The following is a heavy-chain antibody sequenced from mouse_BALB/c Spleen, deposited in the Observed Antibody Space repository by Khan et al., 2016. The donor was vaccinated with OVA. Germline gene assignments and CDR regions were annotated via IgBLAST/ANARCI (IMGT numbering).Heavy chain of an antibody. D-gene: IGHD2-1*01. CDR3: AREGYYGNYRAWFAY. V-gene: IGHV1S56*01. Sequence: QVQLQQSGPELVKPGASVRISCKTSGYTFTTYYINWLKQRPGQGLEWIGWIYPGDVNTKYNEKFKDKATLTADKSSSTAYMQLSSLTSDDSAVDFCAREGYYGNYRAWFAYWGQGTLVTVST. CDR1: GYTFTTYY. CDR2: IYPGDVNT. J-gene: IGHJ3*01.